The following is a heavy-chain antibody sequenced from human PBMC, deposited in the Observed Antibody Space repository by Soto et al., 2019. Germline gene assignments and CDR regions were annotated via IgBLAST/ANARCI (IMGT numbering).Heavy chain of an antibody. J-gene: IGHJ4*02. V-gene: IGHV1-58*02. Sequence: VKVSCKTSGFTFTSSAIQWVRQARGQRLEWIGWIVVGNDNTNYAQKFQERVTMTTDSSTTTTYMDLRSLRSDDTAVYYCARAQPLCSGTGCYLLGGDYWGQGTLVTVSS. CDR3: ARAQPLCSGTGCYLLGGDY. CDR1: GFTFTSSA. CDR2: IVVGNDNT. D-gene: IGHD2-2*01.